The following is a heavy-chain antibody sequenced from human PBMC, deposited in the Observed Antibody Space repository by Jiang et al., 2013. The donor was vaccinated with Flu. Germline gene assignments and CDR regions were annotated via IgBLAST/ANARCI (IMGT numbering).Heavy chain of an antibody. J-gene: IGHJ3*02. CDR1: GGSISSYY. D-gene: IGHD6-13*01. CDR3: AYSSSWNDDAFDI. CDR2: IYTSGST. Sequence: CTVSGGSISSYYWSWIRQPAGKGLEWIGRIYTSGSTNYNPSLKSRVTMSVDTSKNQFSLKLSSVTAADTAVYYCAYSSSWNDDAFDIWGQGTMVTVSS. V-gene: IGHV4-4*07.